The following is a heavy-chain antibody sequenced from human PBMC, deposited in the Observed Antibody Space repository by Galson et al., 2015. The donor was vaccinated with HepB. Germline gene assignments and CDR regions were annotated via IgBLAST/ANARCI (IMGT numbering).Heavy chain of an antibody. J-gene: IGHJ4*02. CDR2: IIPILGIA. V-gene: IGHV1-69*04. CDR1: GGTFSSYA. Sequence: SVKVSCKASGGTFSSYAISWVRQAPGQGLEWMGRIIPILGIANYAQKFQGRVTITADKSTSTAYMELSSLRSEDTAVYYCASGEWELRPRPGYFDYWGQGTLVTVSS. CDR3: ASGEWELRPRPGYFDY. D-gene: IGHD1-26*01.